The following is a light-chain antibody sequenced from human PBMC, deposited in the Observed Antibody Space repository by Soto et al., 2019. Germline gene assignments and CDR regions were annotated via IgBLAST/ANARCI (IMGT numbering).Light chain of an antibody. V-gene: IGLV2-14*01. CDR1: SSDVGGYNY. Sequence: QSALTQPASVSGSPGQSITISCTGPSSDVGGYNYVSWYQQHPGKAPKLLIYDVTNRPSVVSNRFSGSKSGNTASLTISGLQAEDEADYYCNSYTSSSNLVFGGGTKVTVL. CDR2: DVT. J-gene: IGLJ3*02. CDR3: NSYTSSSNLV.